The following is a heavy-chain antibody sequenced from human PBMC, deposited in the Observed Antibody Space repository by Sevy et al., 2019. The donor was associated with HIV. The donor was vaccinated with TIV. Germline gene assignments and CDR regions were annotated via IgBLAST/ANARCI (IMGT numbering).Heavy chain of an antibody. CDR3: ARDLFLLGAVAKDYIDV. D-gene: IGHD6-19*01. CDR2: IIPIFGTA. CDR1: GGTFSSYA. V-gene: IGHV1-69*13. Sequence: ASVKVYCKASGGTFSSYAISWVRQAPGQGLEWMGRIIPIFGTANYAQKFQGRVTITAAEATSTAYMELGSLRSEDTAVYYCARDLFLLGAVAKDYIDVWGKGTTVTVSS. J-gene: IGHJ6*03.